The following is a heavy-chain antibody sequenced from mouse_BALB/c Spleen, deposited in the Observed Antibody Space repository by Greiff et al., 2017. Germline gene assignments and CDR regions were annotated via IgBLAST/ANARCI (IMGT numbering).Heavy chain of an antibody. D-gene: IGHD1-1*02. J-gene: IGHJ2*01. V-gene: IGHV5-4*02. Sequence: EVKVVESGGGLVKPGGSLKLSCAASGFTFSDYYMYWVRQTPEKRLEWVATISDGGSYTYYPDSVMGRFTISRDNAKNNLYLQMSSLKSEDTAMFYCARGEGGSVDYRGQGTTLTVSA. CDR2: ISDGGSYT. CDR3: ARGEGGSVDY. CDR1: GFTFSDYY.